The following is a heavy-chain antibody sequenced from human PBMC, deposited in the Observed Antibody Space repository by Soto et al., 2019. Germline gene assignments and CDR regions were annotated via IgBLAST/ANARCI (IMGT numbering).Heavy chain of an antibody. CDR3: AKGGDSSGYPYWYFDL. V-gene: IGHV3-23*01. D-gene: IGHD3-22*01. CDR2: ISGSGGST. Sequence: EVQLLESGGGLVQPGGSLRLSCAASGFTFSSYAMSWVRQAPGKGLEWVSAISGSGGSTYYADSVKGRFTISRDNSKNTLYLKMNSLRAEDTAVYYCAKGGDSSGYPYWYFDLWGRGTLVTVSS. CDR1: GFTFSSYA. J-gene: IGHJ2*01.